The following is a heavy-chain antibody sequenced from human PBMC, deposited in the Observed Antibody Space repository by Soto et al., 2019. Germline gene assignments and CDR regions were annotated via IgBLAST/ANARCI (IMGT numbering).Heavy chain of an antibody. D-gene: IGHD1-26*01. CDR2: IIPILGIA. CDR3: ASEGAYADYYDY. J-gene: IGHJ4*02. Sequence: SVKVSCKASGGSFSSYTISWVRQAPGQGLEWMGRIIPILGIANYAQKFQGRVTMTADKSTSTAYMELSSLRSEDTAVYYCASEGAYADYYDYWGQGTLVTVSS. CDR1: GGSFSSYT. V-gene: IGHV1-69*02.